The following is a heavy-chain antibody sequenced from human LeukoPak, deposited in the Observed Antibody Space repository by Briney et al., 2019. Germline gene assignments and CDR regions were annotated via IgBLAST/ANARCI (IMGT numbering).Heavy chain of an antibody. Sequence: GESLQISCQGSGYSFTSYWVSWVRQMPGKGLEWMGRIDPSDSYTNYSPSLQGHVTISADKSISTAYLQWSSLKASDTAMYYCARLMITFGGVIVPYFDYWGQGTLVTVSS. J-gene: IGHJ4*02. CDR2: IDPSDSYT. V-gene: IGHV5-10-1*01. CDR3: ARLMITFGGVIVPYFDY. D-gene: IGHD3-16*02. CDR1: GYSFTSYW.